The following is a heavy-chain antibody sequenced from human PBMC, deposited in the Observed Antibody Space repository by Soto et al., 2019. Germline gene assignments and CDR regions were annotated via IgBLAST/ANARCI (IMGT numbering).Heavy chain of an antibody. J-gene: IGHJ4*02. CDR1: GYTFTSYD. CDR3: ARERRDGYDN. CDR2: MNPNSGNT. V-gene: IGHV1-8*01. Sequence: QVQLVQSGAEVKKPGASVKVSCKASGYTFTSYDINWVRQATGQGLEWMGWMNPNSGNTAYAQKCQGRVTMTSNTSISTAYMALSSLSSDDTAVYYCARERRDGYDNGGQGTLVTVSS. D-gene: IGHD6-25*01.